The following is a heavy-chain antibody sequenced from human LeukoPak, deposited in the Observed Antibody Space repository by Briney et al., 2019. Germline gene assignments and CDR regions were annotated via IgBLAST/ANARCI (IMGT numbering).Heavy chain of an antibody. D-gene: IGHD3-22*01. Sequence: PGGSLRLSCAASGFTFRRYAMYWVRQAPGKGLEWVSTLSGSGGNTYYADSVKGRVTISRDNSKNTLYLQMNSLRAEDTAVYHCAKGSYYYDSADYFDYWGQGTLVTVSS. CDR2: LSGSGGNT. V-gene: IGHV3-23*01. CDR1: GFTFRRYA. J-gene: IGHJ4*02. CDR3: AKGSYYYDSADYFDY.